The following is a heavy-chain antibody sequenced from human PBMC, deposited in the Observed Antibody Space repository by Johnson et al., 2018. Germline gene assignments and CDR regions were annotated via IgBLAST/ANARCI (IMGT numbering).Heavy chain of an antibody. CDR3: ARAGLFWSLAGMDV. J-gene: IGHJ6*02. D-gene: IGHD3-3*01. CDR1: GGSFSGYY. CDR2: INHSGST. V-gene: IGHV4-34*01. Sequence: QVQLQQWGAGLLKPSETLSLTCAVYGGSFSGYYWSWIRQPPGKGLEWIGEINHSGSTNYNPSLKSRVTISVDTSKNPFSLKLRSLPAADTAVYYCARAGLFWSLAGMDVWGQGTTVTVSS.